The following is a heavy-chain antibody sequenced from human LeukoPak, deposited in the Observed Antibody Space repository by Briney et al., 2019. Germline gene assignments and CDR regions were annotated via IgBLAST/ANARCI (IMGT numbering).Heavy chain of an antibody. J-gene: IGHJ4*02. V-gene: IGHV3-66*04. D-gene: IGHD6-19*01. Sequence: GGSLRLSCAASGFTFSSNYMSWVRQAPGKGLEWVSVIYSGGSTYYADSVKGRFTISRDNSKNTLYLQMNSLRAEDTAVYYCARRYSSGWYFDYWGQGTLVTVSS. CDR1: GFTFSSNY. CDR2: IYSGGST. CDR3: ARRYSSGWYFDY.